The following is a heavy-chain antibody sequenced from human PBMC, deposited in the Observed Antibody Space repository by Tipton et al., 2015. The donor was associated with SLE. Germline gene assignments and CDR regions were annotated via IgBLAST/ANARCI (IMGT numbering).Heavy chain of an antibody. V-gene: IGHV4-61*01. D-gene: IGHD3-10*01. J-gene: IGHJ3*02. CDR2: IYYSGST. CDR1: GGSISSDSYY. CDR3: ATVGDAFDI. Sequence: TLSLTCTVSGGSISSDSYYWSWIRQPPGKGLEWIGYIYYSGSTNYNPSLKSRVTISVDTSKNQFSLKLSSVTAADTAVYYCATVGDAFDIWGQGTMVTVSS.